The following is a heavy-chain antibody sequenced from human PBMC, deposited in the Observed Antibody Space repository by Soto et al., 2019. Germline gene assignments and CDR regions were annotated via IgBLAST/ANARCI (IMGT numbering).Heavy chain of an antibody. V-gene: IGHV4-34*01. Sequence: PSETLSLTCAVYGGSFSGYYWSWIRQPPGKGLEWIGEINHSGSTNYNPSLKSRVTISVDTSKNQFSLKLSSVTAADTAVYYCARVGLAVADTTFDYWGQGTLVTVSS. D-gene: IGHD6-19*01. CDR2: INHSGST. J-gene: IGHJ4*02. CDR3: ARVGLAVADTTFDY. CDR1: GGSFSGYY.